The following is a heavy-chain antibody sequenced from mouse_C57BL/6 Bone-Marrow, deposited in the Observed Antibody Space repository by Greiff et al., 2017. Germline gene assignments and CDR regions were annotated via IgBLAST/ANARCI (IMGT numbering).Heavy chain of an antibody. CDR1: GYSITSGYF. D-gene: IGHD1-1*01. V-gene: IGHV3-6*01. Sequence: VQLQESGPGLVKPSQSLSLTCSVTGYSITSGYFWNWIRQFPGNKLEWMGYISYDGSNNYNPSLKNRISITRDKSKNQFFLKLNSVTTEDTATYYCARDRYYGSSYWGQGTLVTVSA. J-gene: IGHJ3*01. CDR3: ARDRYYGSSY. CDR2: ISYDGSN.